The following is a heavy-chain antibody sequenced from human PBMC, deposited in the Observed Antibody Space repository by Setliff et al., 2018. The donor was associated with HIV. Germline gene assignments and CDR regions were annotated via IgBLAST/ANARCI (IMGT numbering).Heavy chain of an antibody. CDR3: AKDYYDSSGYYSLMCDY. CDR2: ISGSGGST. CDR1: GFTFSSYA. J-gene: IGHJ4*02. V-gene: IGHV3-23*01. D-gene: IGHD3-22*01. Sequence: LRLSCAASGFTFSSYAMSWVRQAPGKGLEWVSAISGSGGSTYYADSVKGRFTISRDNSKNTLYLQMNSLRAEDTAVYYCAKDYYDSSGYYSLMCDYWGQGTLVTV.